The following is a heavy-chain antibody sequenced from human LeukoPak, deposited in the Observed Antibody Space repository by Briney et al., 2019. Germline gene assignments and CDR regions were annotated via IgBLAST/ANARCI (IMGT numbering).Heavy chain of an antibody. D-gene: IGHD6-19*01. CDR3: ARGGQWLVVDAFDI. Sequence: GGSLRLSCAASGFIVSSDYMSWVRLAPGKGLEWVSIIGTGGSIHYTDSVKGRFTISRDNSKNTLYLQMNSLRAEDTAVYYCARGGQWLVVDAFDIWGXXTMVTVSS. CDR1: GFIVSSDY. J-gene: IGHJ3*02. CDR2: IGTGGSI. V-gene: IGHV3-53*01.